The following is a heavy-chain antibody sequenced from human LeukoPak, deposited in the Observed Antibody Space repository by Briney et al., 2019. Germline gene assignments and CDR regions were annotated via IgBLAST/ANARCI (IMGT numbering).Heavy chain of an antibody. CDR1: GFTFSTYG. J-gene: IGHJ4*02. CDR3: AKSDRGRGTITIFGVVITF. V-gene: IGHV3-30*02. D-gene: IGHD3-3*01. CDR2: IRYDGSDK. Sequence: PGGSLRLSCSASGFTFSTYGMHWVRQAPGKGLEWVAFIRYDGSDKYYADSVKGRFTISRDNSKNTVYLQMNSLRAEDTAVYSCAKSDRGRGTITIFGVVITFGGQGTLVTVSS.